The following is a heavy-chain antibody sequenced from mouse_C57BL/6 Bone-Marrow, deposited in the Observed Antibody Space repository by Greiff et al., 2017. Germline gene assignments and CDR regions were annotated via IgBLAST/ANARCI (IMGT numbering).Heavy chain of an antibody. D-gene: IGHD1-1*01. J-gene: IGHJ2*01. CDR1: GYTFTSYW. V-gene: IGHV1-59*01. Sequence: VQLQQPGAELVRPGTSVKFSCKASGYTFTSYWMHWVKQRPGQGLEWIGLIDPSDSYTNYNQNFKGKATLTVDTSSSTAYMQLSSLTSEDSAVYYCARSYGTDYFDYWGQGTTLTVSS. CDR2: IDPSDSYT. CDR3: ARSYGTDYFDY.